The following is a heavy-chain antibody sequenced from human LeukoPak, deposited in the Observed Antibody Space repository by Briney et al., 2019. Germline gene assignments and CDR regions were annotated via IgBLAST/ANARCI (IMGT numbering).Heavy chain of an antibody. Sequence: ASVKVSCKASGYTFTDYYIHWVRQAPGQGLEWMGWINPNSGDANSARKFQGRVTMTRDTSVSTAYMDLSSVTSDDSAVYFCARSAGHCSNGICFTDYYMDVWGRGTTVTVSS. J-gene: IGHJ6*03. CDR1: GYTFTDYY. CDR3: ARSAGHCSNGICFTDYYMDV. CDR2: INPNSGDA. D-gene: IGHD2-8*01. V-gene: IGHV1-2*02.